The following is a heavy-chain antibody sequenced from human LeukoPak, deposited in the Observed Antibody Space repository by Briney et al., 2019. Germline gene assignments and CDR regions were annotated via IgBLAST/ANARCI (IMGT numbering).Heavy chain of an antibody. J-gene: IGHJ4*02. D-gene: IGHD6-19*01. Sequence: GESLKISCKGSGSRFTSYWIGWVRQMPGKGLEWMGIIYPGDSDTRYSPSFQGQVTISADKSISTAYLQWSSLKASDTAMYYCASYSSGWYSGWDYWGQGTLVTVSS. V-gene: IGHV5-51*01. CDR3: ASYSSGWYSGWDY. CDR1: GSRFTSYW. CDR2: IYPGDSDT.